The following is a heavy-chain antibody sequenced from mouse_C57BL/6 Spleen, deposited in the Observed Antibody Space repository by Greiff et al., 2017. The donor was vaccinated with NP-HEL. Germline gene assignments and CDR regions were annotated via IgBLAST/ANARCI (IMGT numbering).Heavy chain of an antibody. V-gene: IGHV1-81*01. CDR3: ARKGANWDAMDY. CDR1: GYTFTSYG. J-gene: IGHJ4*01. Sequence: QVQLKQSGAELARPGASVKLSCKASGYTFTSYGISWVKQRTGQGLEWIGEIYPRSGNTYYNEKFKGKATLTADKSSSTAYMELRSLTSEDSAVYFCARKGANWDAMDYWGQGTSVTVSS. CDR2: IYPRSGNT. D-gene: IGHD4-1*01.